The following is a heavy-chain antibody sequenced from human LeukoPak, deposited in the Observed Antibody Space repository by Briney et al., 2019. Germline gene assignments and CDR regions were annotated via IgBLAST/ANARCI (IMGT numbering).Heavy chain of an antibody. J-gene: IGHJ4*02. CDR3: AKEVRIAVAAFDY. CDR2: ISYDGSNK. CDR1: GFTFSSYA. V-gene: IGHV3-30-3*01. D-gene: IGHD6-19*01. Sequence: GGSLRLSCAASGFTFSSYAMHWVRQAPGKGLEWVAVISYDGSNKYYADSVKGRFTISRDNSKNTLYLQMNSLRAEDTAVYYCAKEVRIAVAAFDYWGQGTLVTVSS.